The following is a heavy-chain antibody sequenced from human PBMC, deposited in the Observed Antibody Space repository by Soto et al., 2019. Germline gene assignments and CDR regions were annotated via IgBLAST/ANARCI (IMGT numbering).Heavy chain of an antibody. V-gene: IGHV1-18*01. CDR2: ISACNGNT. J-gene: IGHJ4*02. CDR3: ARDSYSSSPQPQHPFDY. CDR1: GYTFTSYG. D-gene: IGHD6-6*01. Sequence: QVQLVQSGAEVKKPGASVKVSCKASGYTFTSYGISWVRQAPGQGLEWMGWISACNGNTNYAQKLQGRVTMTTDTSTSTAYMELRSLRSDDTAVYYCARDSYSSSPQPQHPFDYWGQGTLVTVSS.